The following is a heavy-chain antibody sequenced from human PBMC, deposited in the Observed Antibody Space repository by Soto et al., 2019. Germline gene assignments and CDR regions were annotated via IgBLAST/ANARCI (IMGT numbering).Heavy chain of an antibody. D-gene: IGHD6-13*01. CDR2: ISGSGSTI. Sequence: EVQLLESGGGLVQPGGSLRLSCAASGFTFSSYAMSWVRQAPGKGLEWVSAISGSGSTIYYADSVKGRFTISRDNAKNSLYLQMNSLRAEDTAVYYCARDDSSSGGWFDPWGQGTLVTVSS. CDR3: ARDDSSSGGWFDP. CDR1: GFTFSSYA. J-gene: IGHJ5*02. V-gene: IGHV3-23*01.